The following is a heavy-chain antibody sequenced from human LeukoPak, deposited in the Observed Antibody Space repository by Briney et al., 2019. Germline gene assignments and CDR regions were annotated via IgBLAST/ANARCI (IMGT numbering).Heavy chain of an antibody. CDR3: ARESIVVVPTNVDDASDI. D-gene: IGHD2-2*01. V-gene: IGHV3-7*01. J-gene: IGHJ3*02. CDR1: GFAFSSYW. Sequence: PGGSLRLSCVASGFAFSSYWMSWVRQAPGKGLEWVANIKKDGSETFYVDSVKGRFTISRDNAKNALYLQMHSLRVEDTAVYYCARESIVVVPTNVDDASDIWGQGTMVTVSS. CDR2: IKKDGSET.